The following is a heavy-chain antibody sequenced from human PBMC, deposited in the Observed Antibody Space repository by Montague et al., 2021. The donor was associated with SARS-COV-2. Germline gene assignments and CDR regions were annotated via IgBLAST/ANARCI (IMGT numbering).Heavy chain of an antibody. CDR1: GGSISSSSYY. CDR2: IYYSGST. V-gene: IGHV4-39*01. D-gene: IGHD3-22*01. CDR3: ARFPTSYYYDSKAAPATPDAFDI. Sequence: SETLSLTCTVSGGSISSSSYYWGWIRRPPGKGLEWIGSIYYSGSTYYNPSLKSRVTISVDTSKNQFSLKLSSVTAADTAVYYCARFPTSYYYDSKAAPATPDAFDIWGQGTMVTVSS. J-gene: IGHJ3*02.